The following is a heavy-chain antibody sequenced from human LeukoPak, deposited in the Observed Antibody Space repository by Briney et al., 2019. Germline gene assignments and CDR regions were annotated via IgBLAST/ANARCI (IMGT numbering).Heavy chain of an antibody. D-gene: IGHD3-3*01. Sequence: SETLSLTCTVSGDSISSYYWTWIRQPPGKGLEWIGNIYYSGSTYYNPSLKSRVTISVDTSKNQFSLNLSSVTAADTAVYYCARDFYYYGMDVWGQGTTVTVSS. CDR1: GDSISSYY. CDR3: ARDFYYYGMDV. CDR2: IYYSGST. J-gene: IGHJ6*02. V-gene: IGHV4-59*04.